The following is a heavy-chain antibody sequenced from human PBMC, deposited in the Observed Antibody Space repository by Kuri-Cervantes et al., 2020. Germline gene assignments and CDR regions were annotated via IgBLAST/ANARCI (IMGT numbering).Heavy chain of an antibody. CDR1: GSTFDDYA. CDR3: ARDCSSAAEGCAYGMDV. D-gene: IGHD2-15*01. CDR2: INSDGSST. J-gene: IGHJ6*02. V-gene: IGHV3-74*01. Sequence: GESLKISCAASGSTFDDYAMHWVRQAPGKGLVWVSRINSDGSSTSYADSVKGRFTISRDNAKNSLYLQMNSLRAGDTAVYYCARDCSSAAEGCAYGMDVWGQGTTVTVSS.